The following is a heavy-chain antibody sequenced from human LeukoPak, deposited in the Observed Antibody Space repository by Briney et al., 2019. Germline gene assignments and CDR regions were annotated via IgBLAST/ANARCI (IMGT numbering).Heavy chain of an antibody. CDR3: TRDQEKEDTVFDY. Sequence: GGSLRLSCTASGFTFGDYAMSWVRQAPGKGLEWVGFIRSKAYGGTTEYAASVKGRFTISRDDSKSIAYLQMNSLKTEDTAVYYRTRDQEKEDTVFDYWGQGTLVTVSS. V-gene: IGHV3-49*04. D-gene: IGHD2-15*01. CDR1: GFTFGDYA. J-gene: IGHJ4*02. CDR2: IRSKAYGGTT.